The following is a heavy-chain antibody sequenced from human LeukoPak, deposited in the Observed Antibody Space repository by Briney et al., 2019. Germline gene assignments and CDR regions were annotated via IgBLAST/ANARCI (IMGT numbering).Heavy chain of an antibody. CDR1: GYTLTELS. Sequence: ASVKVSCKVSGYTLTELSMHWVRQAPGKGLEWMGGFDPEDGETIYAQKFQGRVTMTEDTSTDTAYMGLSSLRSEDTAVYYCATSIFGGYYFDYWGQGTLVTVSS. J-gene: IGHJ4*02. CDR3: ATSIFGGYYFDY. D-gene: IGHD3-3*01. V-gene: IGHV1-24*01. CDR2: FDPEDGET.